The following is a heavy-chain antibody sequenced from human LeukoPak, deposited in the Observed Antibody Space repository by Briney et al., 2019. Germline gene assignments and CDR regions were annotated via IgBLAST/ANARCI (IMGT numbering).Heavy chain of an antibody. CDR2: IRGSGGST. D-gene: IGHD6-13*01. Sequence: GGSLRLSCAASGFTFSSYAMSWVRQAPGKGLEWVSAIRGSGGSTYYADSVKGRFTISRDNSKNTLYLQMNSLRVEDTAMYYCARETGYSTSWYAYYFDYWGQGTLVTVAS. V-gene: IGHV3-23*01. CDR1: GFTFSSYA. J-gene: IGHJ4*02. CDR3: ARETGYSTSWYAYYFDY.